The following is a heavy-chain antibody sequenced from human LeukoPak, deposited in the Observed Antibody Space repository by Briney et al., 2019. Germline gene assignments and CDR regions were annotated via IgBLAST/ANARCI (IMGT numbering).Heavy chain of an antibody. D-gene: IGHD2-2*01. Sequence: GGSLRLSCAASGFSFSSYWMHWVRQAPGKGLVWVSRINSDGSITTYADSVKGRFTISRDNAKNTLYLQMNSLRAEDTAVYYCARDRVYCGSTSCYAYYFDYWGQGTLVTVSS. CDR1: GFSFSSYW. V-gene: IGHV3-74*01. J-gene: IGHJ4*02. CDR2: INSDGSIT. CDR3: ARDRVYCGSTSCYAYYFDY.